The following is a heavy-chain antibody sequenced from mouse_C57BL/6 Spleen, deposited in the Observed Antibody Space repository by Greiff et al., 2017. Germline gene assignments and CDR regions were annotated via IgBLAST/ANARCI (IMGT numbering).Heavy chain of an antibody. CDR3: ARGVTKGYFDV. CDR1: GFTFSDYY. D-gene: IGHD2-3*01. Sequence: EVKLVESEGGLVQPGSSMKLSCTASGFTFSDYYMAWVRQVPEKGLEWVANINYDGSSTYYLDSLKSRFIISRDNARNILYLQMSSLKYEDTATYYCARGVTKGYFDVWGPGTTVTVSS. CDR2: INYDGSST. V-gene: IGHV5-16*01. J-gene: IGHJ1*01.